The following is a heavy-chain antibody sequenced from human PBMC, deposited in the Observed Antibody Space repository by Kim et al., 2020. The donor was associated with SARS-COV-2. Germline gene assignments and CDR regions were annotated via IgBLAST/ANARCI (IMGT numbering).Heavy chain of an antibody. J-gene: IGHJ6*02. Sequence: GGSLRLSCAASGFTFSSYAMSWVRQAPGKGLEWVSAISGSGGSTYYADSVKGRFTISRDNSKNTLYLQMNSLRAEDTAVYYCAKDALSVITPYYYYYGMDVWGQGTTVTVSS. CDR2: ISGSGGST. D-gene: IGHD3-22*01. CDR1: GFTFSSYA. V-gene: IGHV3-23*01. CDR3: AKDALSVITPYYYYYGMDV.